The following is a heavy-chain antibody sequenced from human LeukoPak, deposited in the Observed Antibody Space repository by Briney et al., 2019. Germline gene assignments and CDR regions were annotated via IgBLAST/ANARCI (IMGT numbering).Heavy chain of an antibody. D-gene: IGHD4/OR15-4a*01. V-gene: IGHV3-66*01. J-gene: IGHJ4*02. CDR1: GFTVSSNY. Sequence: GGSLRLSCAASGFTVSSNYMSWVRQAPGKGLEWVSVIYSGGSTYYADSVKGRFTISRDNSKNTLYLQMNSLRAEDTAVYYCARVTVRPWYYFDYWGQGTLVTDSS. CDR2: IYSGGST. CDR3: ARVTVRPWYYFDY.